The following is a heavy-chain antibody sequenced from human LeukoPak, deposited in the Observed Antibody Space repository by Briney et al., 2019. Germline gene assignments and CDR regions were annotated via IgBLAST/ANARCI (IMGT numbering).Heavy chain of an antibody. D-gene: IGHD2-8*01. V-gene: IGHV1-69*05. CDR1: GYTFTGYY. CDR3: ARDMLGGFFDY. CDR2: IIPIFGTA. J-gene: IGHJ4*02. Sequence: ASVKVSCKASGYTFTGYYMHWVRQAPGQGLEWMGRIIPIFGTANYAQKFQGRVTITTDESTSTAYMELSSLRSEDTAVYYCARDMLGGFFDYWGQGTLVTVSS.